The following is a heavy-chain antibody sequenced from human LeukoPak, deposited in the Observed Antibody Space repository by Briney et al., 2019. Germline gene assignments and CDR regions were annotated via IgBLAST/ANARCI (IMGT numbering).Heavy chain of an antibody. J-gene: IGHJ4*02. CDR1: GFTVSSNY. CDR2: IYSGGST. V-gene: IGHV3-66*01. D-gene: IGHD3-22*01. CDR3: ARVRRGIDYYDR. Sequence: GGSPRLSCAASGFTVSSNYMSWVRQAPGKGLEWVSVIYSGGSTYYADSVKGRFTISRDNSKNTLYLQMNSLRAEDTAVYYCARVRRGIDYYDRWGRGTLVTVSS.